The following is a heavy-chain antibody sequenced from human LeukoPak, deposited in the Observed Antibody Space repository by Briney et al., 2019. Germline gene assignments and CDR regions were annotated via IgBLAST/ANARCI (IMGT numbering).Heavy chain of an antibody. CDR3: ARDGAGRDNFDY. D-gene: IGHD4/OR15-4a*01. CDR2: INPNSGGT. J-gene: IGHJ4*02. V-gene: IGHV1-2*02. CDR1: GYTFTGYY. Sequence: ASVKVSCKASGYTFTGYYMHWVRQAPGQGLEWMGWINPNSGGTNYAQKFQGRVTMTRDTSVSTAYMEVSRLTSDDTAVYYCARDGAGRDNFDYWGQGTLVTVSS.